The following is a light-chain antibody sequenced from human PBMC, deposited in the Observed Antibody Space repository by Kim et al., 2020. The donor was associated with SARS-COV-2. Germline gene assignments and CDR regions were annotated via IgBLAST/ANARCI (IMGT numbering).Light chain of an antibody. J-gene: IGKJ4*01. CDR1: QSVRGN. Sequence: EIIMTQSPATLSVSPGERATLSCRASQSVRGNLAWYQQKPGQAPRLLIYGASTRATGIPGRFSGSGSGTEFTLTIYSLQSEDSALYYCQHYNNLPLAFGGGTKVDIK. CDR2: GAS. V-gene: IGKV3-15*01. CDR3: QHYNNLPLA.